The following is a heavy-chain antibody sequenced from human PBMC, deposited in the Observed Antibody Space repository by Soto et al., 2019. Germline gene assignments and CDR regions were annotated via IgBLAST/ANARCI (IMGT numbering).Heavy chain of an antibody. V-gene: IGHV4-34*01. J-gene: IGHJ6*02. CDR2: INHSGST. CDR1: GGSFSCYY. Sequence: SETLSLTCAVYGGSFSCYYWSWIRQPPGKGLEWIGEINHSGSTNYNPSLKSRVTISVDTSKNQFSLKLSSVTAADTAVYYCARVAAPSYYYYGMDVWGQGTTVTISS. D-gene: IGHD6-6*01. CDR3: ARVAAPSYYYYGMDV.